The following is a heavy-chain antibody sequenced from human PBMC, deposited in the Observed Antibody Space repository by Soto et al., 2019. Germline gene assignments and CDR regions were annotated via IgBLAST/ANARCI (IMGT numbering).Heavy chain of an antibody. J-gene: IGHJ3*02. CDR1: GGTFSSYA. D-gene: IGHD3-22*01. CDR3: ASLSKYYYDSSGGNDAFDI. V-gene: IGHV1-69*01. CDR2: IIPIFGTA. Sequence: QVQLVQSGAEVKKPGSSVKVSCKASGGTFSSYAISWVRQAPGQGLEWMGGIIPIFGTANYAQKFQGRVMITADESTSTAYMELSSLRSEDTAVYYCASLSKYYYDSSGGNDAFDIWGQGTMVTVSS.